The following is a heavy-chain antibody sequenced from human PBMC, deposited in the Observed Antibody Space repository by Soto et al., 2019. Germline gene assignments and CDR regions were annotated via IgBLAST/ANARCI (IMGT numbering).Heavy chain of an antibody. V-gene: IGHV1-3*01. D-gene: IGHD3-10*01. CDR1: GYTFTDYA. CDR3: ARGHLVSSDYYYYYGMDV. Sequence: ASVKVSCKASGYTFTDYAIHWVRQAPGQGLEWTGWINVGNGNTGYSRKLQGRVTMATDTSTSTAYMELRSLRSDDTAVYYCARGHLVSSDYYYYYGMDVWGQGTTVTVSS. CDR2: INVGNGNT. J-gene: IGHJ6*02.